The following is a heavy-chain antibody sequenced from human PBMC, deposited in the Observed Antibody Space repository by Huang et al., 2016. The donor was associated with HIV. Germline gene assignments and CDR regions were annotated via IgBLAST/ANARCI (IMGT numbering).Heavy chain of an antibody. V-gene: IGHV1-18*01. CDR3: ARDTYYTDIWKRNDASFL. D-gene: IGHD3-22*01. CDR1: GYDFGSYG. Sequence: QVQLVQSGGEVKQHGASVRVSCKASGYDFGSYGMSGVRQAPGQGLWWLGRTGNDSRDTRTAQKVQGRVTMTTDRSATTTYMELRSLRYDDTAVYYCARDTYYTDIWKRNDASFLWGQGTMITV. J-gene: IGHJ3*01. CDR2: TGNDSRDT.